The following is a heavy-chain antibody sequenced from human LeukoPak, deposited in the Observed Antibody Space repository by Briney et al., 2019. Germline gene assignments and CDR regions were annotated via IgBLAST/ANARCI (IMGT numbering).Heavy chain of an antibody. CDR2: ISYDGSNK. CDR3: AKMIRDGSGSSLDY. CDR1: GFTFSSYA. Sequence: PGGSLRLSCAASGFTFSSYAMHWVRQASGKGLEWVAVISYDGSNKYYADSVKGRFTISRDNSKNTLYLQMSSLRAEDTAVYYCAKMIRDGSGSSLDYWGQGTLVTVSS. J-gene: IGHJ4*02. V-gene: IGHV3-30*04. D-gene: IGHD3-10*01.